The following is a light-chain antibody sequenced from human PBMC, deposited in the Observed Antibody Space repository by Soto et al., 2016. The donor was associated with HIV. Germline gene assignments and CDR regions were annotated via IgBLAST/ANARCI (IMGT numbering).Light chain of an antibody. Sequence: SYGLTQPPSVSVSPGQTARITCSGDALPKQYAYWYQQKPGQAPVLVIYKDSERPSGIPERFSGSSSGTTVTLTISGVQAEDEADYYCQSADSSGTWVFGGGTKADRP. CDR3: QSADSSGTWV. CDR2: KDS. J-gene: IGLJ3*02. V-gene: IGLV3-25*03. CDR1: ALPKQY.